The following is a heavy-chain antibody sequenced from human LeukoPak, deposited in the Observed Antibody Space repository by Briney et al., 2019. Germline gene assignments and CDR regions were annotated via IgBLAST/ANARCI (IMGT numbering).Heavy chain of an antibody. J-gene: IGHJ1*01. CDR2: INPNTSVT. Sequence: GASVKVSCKASGYTFTGYYMHWVRQAPGQGLEWMGWINPNTSVTHYAQEFQGRVTLTRDTSISTAYMELNSLRSDDTAVYYCATAVSECFHHWGQGTLVTVSS. V-gene: IGHV1-2*02. D-gene: IGHD2-8*01. CDR1: GYTFTGYY. CDR3: ATAVSECFHH.